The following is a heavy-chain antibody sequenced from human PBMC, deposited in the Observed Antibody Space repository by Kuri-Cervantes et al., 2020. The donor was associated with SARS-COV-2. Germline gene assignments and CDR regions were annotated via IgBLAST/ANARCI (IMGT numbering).Heavy chain of an antibody. D-gene: IGHD3-3*01. Sequence: SETLSLTCTVSGHSISNVYYWAWIRQPPGKGLEWIAYTNHGGSTFYNPSLKSRVTMSVDTSRNQFSLRLSSVTAADTAVYYCARRDYDFWSGSFRFDPWGQGTLVTVSS. CDR1: GHSISNVYY. CDR3: ARRDYDFWSGSFRFDP. V-gene: IGHV4-38-2*02. CDR2: TNHGGST. J-gene: IGHJ5*02.